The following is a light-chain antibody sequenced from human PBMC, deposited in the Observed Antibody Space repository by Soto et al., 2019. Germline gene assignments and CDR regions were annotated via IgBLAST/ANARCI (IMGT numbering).Light chain of an antibody. CDR2: AAS. J-gene: IGKJ4*02. CDR3: QKYNSVPLT. V-gene: IGKV1-27*01. CDR1: QGISHY. Sequence: DIQMTQSPSSLSASVGDRVTITCRASQGISHYLAWNQQKPGKVPKLLIYAASTLHSGVPSRFSGSGSGTDFTLTISTLQPEDVATYYCQKYNSVPLTFGGGTKVEIK.